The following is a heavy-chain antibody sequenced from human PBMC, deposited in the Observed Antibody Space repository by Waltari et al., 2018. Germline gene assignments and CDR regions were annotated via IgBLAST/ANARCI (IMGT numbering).Heavy chain of an antibody. CDR1: GFSLSTSGVG. J-gene: IGHJ4*02. CDR2: IYWNDDK. V-gene: IGHV2-5*01. CDR3: ALSIWRIAAFLR. Sequence: QITLKESGPTLVKPTQTLTLTCTFSGFSLSTSGVGVGWIRQHPGKALEWLALIYWNDDKRYSPSLKSRLTITKDTSKNQVVLTMTNMDPVDTATYYCALSIWRIAAFLRWGQGTLVTVSS. D-gene: IGHD6-13*01.